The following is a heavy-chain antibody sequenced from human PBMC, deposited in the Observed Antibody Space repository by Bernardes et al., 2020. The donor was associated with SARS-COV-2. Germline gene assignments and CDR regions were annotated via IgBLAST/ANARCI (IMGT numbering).Heavy chain of an antibody. CDR3: ARVVAVAGLQTFDY. J-gene: IGHJ4*02. CDR2: IYYSGST. Sequence: SETLSLTCTVSGGSISSYYWSWIRQPPGKGLEWIGYIYYSGSTNYNPSLKSRVTISVDTSKNLFSLRLTSVTAADTAVYYCARVVAVAGLQTFDYWGQGTPVTVSS. CDR1: GGSISSYY. D-gene: IGHD6-19*01. V-gene: IGHV4-59*08.